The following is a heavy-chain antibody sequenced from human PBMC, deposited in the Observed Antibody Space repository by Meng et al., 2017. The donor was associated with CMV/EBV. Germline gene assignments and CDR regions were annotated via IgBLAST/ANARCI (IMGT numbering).Heavy chain of an antibody. J-gene: IGHJ4*02. V-gene: IGHV1-18*01. CDR3: ARDLFPQIVVVPAAMEY. CDR1: GYTFTSYG. CDR2: ISAYNGNT. Sequence: ASVKVSCKASGYTFTSYGIGWVRQAPGQGLEWMGWISAYNGNTNYAQKLQGRVTMTTDTSTSTAYMELRSLRSDDTAVYYCARDLFPQIVVVPAAMEYWGQGTLVTVSS. D-gene: IGHD2-2*01.